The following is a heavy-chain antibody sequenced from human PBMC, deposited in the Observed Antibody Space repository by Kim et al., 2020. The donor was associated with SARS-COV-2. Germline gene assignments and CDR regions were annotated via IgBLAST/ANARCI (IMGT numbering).Heavy chain of an antibody. CDR2: INHSGST. Sequence: SETLSLTCAVYGGSFSGYYWSWIRQPPGKGLEWIGEINHSGSTNYNPSLKSRVTISVDTSKNQFSLKLSSVTAADTAVYYCARGKPRDGYNGWGQGTLVTVSS. D-gene: IGHD5-12*01. J-gene: IGHJ4*02. V-gene: IGHV4-34*01. CDR3: ARGKPRDGYNG. CDR1: GGSFSGYY.